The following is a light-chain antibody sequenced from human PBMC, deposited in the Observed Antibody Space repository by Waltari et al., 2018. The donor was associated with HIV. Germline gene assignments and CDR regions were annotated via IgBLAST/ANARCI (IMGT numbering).Light chain of an antibody. CDR3: CSYAGSTTV. J-gene: IGLJ2*01. CDR2: EVS. V-gene: IGLV2-23*02. Sequence: QSALTQPASQPGQSITISCTGTSTDIGTYNFVSWYQQHPGKAPKLMIHEVSKRPSGVSNRFSGSKSGNTASLTISGLQAEDEADYSCCSYAGSTTVFGGGTKLTVL. CDR1: STDIGTYNF.